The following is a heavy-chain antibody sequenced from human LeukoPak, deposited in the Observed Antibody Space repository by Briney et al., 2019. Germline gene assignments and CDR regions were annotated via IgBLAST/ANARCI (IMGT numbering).Heavy chain of an antibody. CDR2: IIPIFGTA. V-gene: IGHV1-69*13. J-gene: IGHJ4*02. D-gene: IGHD2-2*01. Sequence: SVKVSCKASGGTFSSYAISWVRQAPGQGLEWMGGIIPIFGTANYAQKFQGRVTITADESTSTAYTELSSLRSEDTAAYYCARAGLFRPAAIGEGLHWGQGTLVTVSS. CDR1: GGTFSSYA. CDR3: ARAGLFRPAAIGEGLH.